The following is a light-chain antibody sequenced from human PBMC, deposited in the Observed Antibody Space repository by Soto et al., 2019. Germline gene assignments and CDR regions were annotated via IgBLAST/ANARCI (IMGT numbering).Light chain of an antibody. CDR1: QSIRRW. CDR2: DAS. J-gene: IGKJ5*01. V-gene: IGKV1-5*01. CDR3: QQYYSYPIT. Sequence: DIQMTQSPSMLSASVGDRVTIACRASQSIRRWLAWYQQKPGKAPKLLIFDASTLESGVPSRFSGSGSGTDFTLTISCLQSEDFATYYCQQYYSYPITFGQGTRLEIK.